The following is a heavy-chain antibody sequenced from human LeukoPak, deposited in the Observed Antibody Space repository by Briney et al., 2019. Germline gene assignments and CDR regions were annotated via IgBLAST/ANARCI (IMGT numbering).Heavy chain of an antibody. CDR1: GYTFTDYA. Sequence: ASVKVSCKASGYTFTDYALHWVRQAPGQSLEWMGWITTSRGETRYSQEFQRRITFTRDKSASTVYMDLSDLRSEDTAVYYCARGGKQWRGGNYFDSWGQGTLVAVSS. CDR3: ARGGKQWRGGNYFDS. CDR2: ITTSRGET. D-gene: IGHD6-19*01. J-gene: IGHJ4*02. V-gene: IGHV1-3*03.